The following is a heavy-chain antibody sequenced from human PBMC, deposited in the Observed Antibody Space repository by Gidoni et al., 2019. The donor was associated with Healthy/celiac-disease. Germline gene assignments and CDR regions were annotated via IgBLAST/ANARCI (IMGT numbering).Heavy chain of an antibody. CDR3: ARRGHTVTNGGWFDP. V-gene: IGHV3-33*01. Sequence: QVQLVESGGGVVQPGRSLRLSCAAAGCTFSSYGMHWVRQAPGKGLEWVSVICYDGSINSYADSVKGRFTISRDNSKNTLYLQMNSLRAEDTAVYYCARRGHTVTNGGWFDPWGQGTLVTVSS. CDR1: GCTFSSYG. CDR2: ICYDGSIN. J-gene: IGHJ5*02. D-gene: IGHD4-17*01.